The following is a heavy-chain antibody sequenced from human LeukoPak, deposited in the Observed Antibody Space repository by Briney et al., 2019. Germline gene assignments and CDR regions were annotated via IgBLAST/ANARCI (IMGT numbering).Heavy chain of an antibody. CDR3: ARARFETTVTTLVRKKDYYYYNMDV. V-gene: IGHV3-7*01. CDR1: GFTSISYW. D-gene: IGHD4-17*01. J-gene: IGHJ6*03. CDR2: IKQDGSEK. Sequence: GGSLRLSCEASGFTSISYWMSWVREAPGEGLEWGSNIKQDGSEKYYADSVKGRFTISRDNAKNSLYLQMNSLRAEDTAVYYCARARFETTVTTLVRKKDYYYYNMDVWGKGTTVTVSS.